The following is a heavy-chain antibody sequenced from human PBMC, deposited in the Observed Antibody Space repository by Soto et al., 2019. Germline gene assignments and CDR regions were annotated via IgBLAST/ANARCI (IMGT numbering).Heavy chain of an antibody. Sequence: ASVKVSCKASGYTFTSYAMHWVRQAPGQRLEWMGWINAGNGNTKYSQKFQGRVTITRDTSASTAYMGLSSLRSEDTAVYYCARDPTYCSGGSCYSVYYYGMDVWGQGTTVTVSS. CDR3: ARDPTYCSGGSCYSVYYYGMDV. J-gene: IGHJ6*02. D-gene: IGHD2-15*01. V-gene: IGHV1-3*01. CDR2: INAGNGNT. CDR1: GYTFTSYA.